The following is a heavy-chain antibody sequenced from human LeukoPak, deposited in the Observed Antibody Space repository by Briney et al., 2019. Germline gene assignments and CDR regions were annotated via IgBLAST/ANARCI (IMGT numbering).Heavy chain of an antibody. J-gene: IGHJ3*02. CDR2: IIPILGIA. CDR1: GGTFSSYA. V-gene: IGHV1-69*04. CDR3: ARDEQLAANDAFDI. Sequence: KVSCKASGGTFSSYAISWVRQAPGQGLEWMGRIIPILGIANYAQKFQGRVTITADKSTSTAYMELSSLRSEDTAVYYCARDEQLAANDAFDIWGQGTMVTVSS. D-gene: IGHD6-6*01.